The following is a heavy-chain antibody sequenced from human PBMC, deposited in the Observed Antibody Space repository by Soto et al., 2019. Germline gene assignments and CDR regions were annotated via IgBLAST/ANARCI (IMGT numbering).Heavy chain of an antibody. CDR2: ISAYNGNT. D-gene: IGHD2-15*01. Sequence: GASVKVSCKASGYTFTSYGISWVRQAPGQGLEWMGWISAYNGNTNYAQKLQGRVTMTTDTSTSTAYMELRGLRSDDTAVYYCARSVVVVAATWASLGHWYFDLWGRGTLVTVSS. CDR3: ARSVVVVAATWASLGHWYFDL. J-gene: IGHJ2*01. V-gene: IGHV1-18*01. CDR1: GYTFTSYG.